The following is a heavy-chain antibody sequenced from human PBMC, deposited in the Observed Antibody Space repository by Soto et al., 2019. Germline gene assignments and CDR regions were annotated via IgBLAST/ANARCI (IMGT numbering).Heavy chain of an antibody. CDR3: AKESSNGFYWYFDL. D-gene: IGHD4-17*01. CDR1: GFTFSSYA. J-gene: IGHJ2*01. CDR2: LTGSGDVT. V-gene: IGHV3-23*01. Sequence: EVQLLESGGVLVQSVGSLRLSFAASGFTFSSYAMSWVRQAPGKWLEWVSGLTGSGDVTDYADSVKGRFTISRDNSKKTMYLQMNSLRAEDTAVYYFAKESSNGFYWYFDLWGRGTLVTVSS.